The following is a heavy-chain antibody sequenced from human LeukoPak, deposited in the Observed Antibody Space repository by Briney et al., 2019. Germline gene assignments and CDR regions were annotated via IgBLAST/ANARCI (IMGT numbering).Heavy chain of an antibody. CDR1: GYTFTGYY. J-gene: IGHJ4*02. Sequence: ASVKVSCKASGYTFTGYYMHWVRQAPGQGLEWMGRISPNSGGTNYAQKFQGRVTMTRDTSISTAYMELSRLRSDDTAVYYCARAIRGYDILTGYSYYFDYWGQGTLVTVSS. V-gene: IGHV1-2*06. D-gene: IGHD3-9*01. CDR3: ARAIRGYDILTGYSYYFDY. CDR2: ISPNSGGT.